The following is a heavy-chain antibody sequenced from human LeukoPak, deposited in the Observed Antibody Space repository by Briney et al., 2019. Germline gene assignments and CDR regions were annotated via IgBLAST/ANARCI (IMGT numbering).Heavy chain of an antibody. D-gene: IGHD4-17*01. CDR1: GFTFSNYG. CDR2: IWYDGSNK. CDR3: AREGMTTVTSIDY. V-gene: IGHV3-33*01. J-gene: IGHJ4*02. Sequence: GGSLRLSCAASGFTFSNYGMYWVRQAPGKGLEWVAVIWYDGSNKYYADSVKGRFSISRDNSKNTLYLQMNSLGAEDTAAYYCAREGMTTVTSIDYWGQGTLVTVSS.